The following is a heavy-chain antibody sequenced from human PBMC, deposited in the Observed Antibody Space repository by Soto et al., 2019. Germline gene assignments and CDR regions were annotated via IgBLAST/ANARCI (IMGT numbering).Heavy chain of an antibody. CDR2: IKPGTSDI. Sequence: GESLKISCKGVGYNFGIAWIGWVRQMPGKGLEWMGIIKPGTSDIRYSPSCRGHITISADEAVSTAYLQWSSLKASDTAMYYCARQLSHICDSWGQGTLVTVSS. CDR3: ARQLSHICDS. J-gene: IGHJ4*02. V-gene: IGHV5-51*01. D-gene: IGHD3-3*02. CDR1: GYNFGIAW.